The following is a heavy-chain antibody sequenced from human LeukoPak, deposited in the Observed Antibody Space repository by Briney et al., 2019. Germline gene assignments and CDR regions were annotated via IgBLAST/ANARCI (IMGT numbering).Heavy chain of an antibody. Sequence: SETLSLTCTVSGGSISSSSYYWGWIRQPPGKGLEWIGSIYYSGSTYYNPSLKSRVTISVDTSKNQFSLKLSSVTAADTAVYYCACPSTIFGVVQYYYMDVWGKGTTVTVSS. CDR1: GGSISSSSYY. D-gene: IGHD3-3*01. CDR2: IYYSGST. J-gene: IGHJ6*03. V-gene: IGHV4-39*07. CDR3: ACPSTIFGVVQYYYMDV.